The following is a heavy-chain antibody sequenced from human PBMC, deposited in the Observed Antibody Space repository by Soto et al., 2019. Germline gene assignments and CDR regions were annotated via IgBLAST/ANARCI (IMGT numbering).Heavy chain of an antibody. V-gene: IGHV3-9*01. D-gene: IGHD6-13*01. J-gene: IGHJ4*02. CDR3: AKDIVGAAGGTLDY. CDR2: ISWNSGNI. Sequence: EVQLVESGGGLVHPGSSLRISSAAFGFIFVDYVMHWVRQAPGKGLEWVSSISWNSGNIGYADSVKGRFTISRDNAKNSLYLQMNSLRDEDTALYYCAKDIVGAAGGTLDYWGQGTLVTVSS. CDR1: GFIFVDYV.